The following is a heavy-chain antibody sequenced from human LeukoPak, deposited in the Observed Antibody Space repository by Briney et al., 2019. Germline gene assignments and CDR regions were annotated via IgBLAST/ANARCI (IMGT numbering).Heavy chain of an antibody. V-gene: IGHV1-69*13. CDR3: ARVAAGMGRGFDP. CDR2: IIPIFGTA. Sequence: ASVKVSCKASGGTFSSYAISWVRQAPGQGLEWMGGIIPIFGTANYAQKFQGRVTITADESTSTAYMELSSLRSEDTAVYYCARVAAGMGRGFDPWGQGTLVTVSS. CDR1: GGTFSSYA. D-gene: IGHD6-13*01. J-gene: IGHJ5*02.